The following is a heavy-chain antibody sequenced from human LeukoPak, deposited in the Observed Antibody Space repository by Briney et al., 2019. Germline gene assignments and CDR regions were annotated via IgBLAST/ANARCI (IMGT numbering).Heavy chain of an antibody. CDR3: ARDFAAAGIFDY. J-gene: IGHJ4*02. D-gene: IGHD6-13*01. CDR1: GFTFSSYA. V-gene: IGHV3-30*04. Sequence: GRSLRLSCAASGFTFSSYAMHWVRQAPGKGLEWVALILYDGSNKYYADSVKGRFTISRDNSKNTLYMQMNSLRAEDTAVYYCARDFAAAGIFDYWGQGTLVTVSS. CDR2: ILYDGSNK.